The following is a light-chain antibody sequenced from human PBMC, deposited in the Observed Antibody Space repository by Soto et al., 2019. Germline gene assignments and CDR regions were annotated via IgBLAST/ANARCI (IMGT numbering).Light chain of an antibody. Sequence: EKVLTQSPPTLSASPGEKATLSCRASQSVGRSLAWYQQKPGQAPRLLIHGASTRATGIPARFSGRGSGTEFTLTISSLQSEDFAVYYCHQYNNWPLTFGQGTRLEIK. CDR3: HQYNNWPLT. J-gene: IGKJ5*01. CDR2: GAS. V-gene: IGKV3-15*01. CDR1: QSVGRS.